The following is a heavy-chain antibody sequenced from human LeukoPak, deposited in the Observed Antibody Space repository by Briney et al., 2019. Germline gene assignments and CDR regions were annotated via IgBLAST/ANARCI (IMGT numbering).Heavy chain of an antibody. D-gene: IGHD3-3*01. CDR2: IRYDGSNK. CDR1: GFTFSGYA. V-gene: IGHV3-30*02. CDR3: AKGSKEVLFTRDHYMDV. J-gene: IGHJ6*03. Sequence: GGSLRLSCAASGFTFSGYAMRWVRQAPGRGLEWVTFIRYDGSNKYYADSVKGRFTISRDNSKNTLYLQMNSLRAEETAVYYCAKGSKEVLFTRDHYMDVWGKGTTVTISS.